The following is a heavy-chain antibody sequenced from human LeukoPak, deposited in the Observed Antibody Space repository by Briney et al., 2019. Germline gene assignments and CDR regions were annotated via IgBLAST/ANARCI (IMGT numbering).Heavy chain of an antibody. J-gene: IGHJ4*02. D-gene: IGHD6-13*01. Sequence: SETLSLTCTVSGGSISSSSYYWGWIRQPPGKGLEWIGSIYYSGSTYYNPSLKSRVTISVDTSKNQFSLKLSSVTAADKAVYYFASEGAAAADYLDYWGQGTLVTVSS. CDR2: IYYSGST. CDR3: ASEGAAAADYLDY. V-gene: IGHV4-39*01. CDR1: GGSISSSSYY.